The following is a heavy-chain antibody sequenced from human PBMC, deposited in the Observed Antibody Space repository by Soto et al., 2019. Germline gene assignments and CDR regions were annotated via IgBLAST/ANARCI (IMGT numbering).Heavy chain of an antibody. J-gene: IGHJ4*02. D-gene: IGHD6-19*01. V-gene: IGHV3-33*01. CDR1: GFTFSSYG. CDR3: AREIAVAGYYFAY. Sequence: QVQLVESGGRVVQPGRSLRLSCAASGFTFSSYGMHWVRQAPGKGLEWVAVIWYDGSNKYYADSVKGRFTISRDNSKNTMYLQMNSLRAEDTAVYYCAREIAVAGYYFAYWGQGTLVTVSS. CDR2: IWYDGSNK.